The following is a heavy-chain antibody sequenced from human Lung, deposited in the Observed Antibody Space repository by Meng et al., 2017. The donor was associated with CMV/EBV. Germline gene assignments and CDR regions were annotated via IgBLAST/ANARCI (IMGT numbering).Heavy chain of an antibody. CDR3: ARDSRVTIFGVVNYFDY. V-gene: IGHV3-21*01. CDR1: FNFSSYS. CDR2: ISSSSSYI. D-gene: IGHD3-3*01. J-gene: IGHJ4*02. Sequence: FNFSSYSRNWVRKAQGKGLEGVSSISSSSSYIYYADSVKGRFTISRDNAKNSLYLQMNSLRAEDTAVYYCARDSRVTIFGVVNYFDYWGQGTLVTVSS.